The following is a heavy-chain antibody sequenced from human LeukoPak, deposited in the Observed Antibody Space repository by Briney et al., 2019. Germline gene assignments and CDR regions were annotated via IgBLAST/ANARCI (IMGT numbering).Heavy chain of an antibody. J-gene: IGHJ2*01. CDR3: ATRSRPYWYFDL. V-gene: IGHV4-59*03. CDR1: GSSISRYY. CDR2: IDYSGST. D-gene: IGHD2-2*01. Sequence: SETLSLTCTVSGSSISRYYWSWIRQPPGKGLEWIGYIDYSGSTNYNSSLKSRVSISVDTSKSQFSLRLRSVTAADTGVYYCATRSRPYWYFDLWGRGTLVTVSS.